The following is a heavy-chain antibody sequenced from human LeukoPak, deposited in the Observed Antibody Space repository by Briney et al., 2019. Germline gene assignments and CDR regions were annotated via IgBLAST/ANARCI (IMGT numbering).Heavy chain of an antibody. D-gene: IGHD6-13*01. V-gene: IGHV5-51*01. CDR1: GYSFTSYW. CDR3: ARQSYSSSWYRWWFDP. J-gene: IGHJ5*02. CDR2: IYPGDSDT. Sequence: LGESLKISCKGSGYSFTSYWIGWVRQMPGKGLEWMGIIYPGDSDTRYSPSFQGQVTISADKSISTAYLQWSSLKASDTAMYYCARQSYSSSWYRWWFDPWGQGTLVTVSS.